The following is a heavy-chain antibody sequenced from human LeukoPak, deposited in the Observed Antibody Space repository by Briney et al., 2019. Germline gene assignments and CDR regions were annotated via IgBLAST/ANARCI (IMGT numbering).Heavy chain of an antibody. CDR3: ARGERYSYGRGYFDY. D-gene: IGHD5-18*01. J-gene: IGHJ4*02. CDR2: IYYSGST. V-gene: IGHV4-59*01. Sequence: PSETLSLTCTVSGGSISSYYWSWIRQPPGKGLEWIGYIYYSGSTNYNPSLKSRVTISVDTSKNQFSLKLSSVTAADTAVYYCARGERYSYGRGYFDYWGQGTLVTVSS. CDR1: GGSISSYY.